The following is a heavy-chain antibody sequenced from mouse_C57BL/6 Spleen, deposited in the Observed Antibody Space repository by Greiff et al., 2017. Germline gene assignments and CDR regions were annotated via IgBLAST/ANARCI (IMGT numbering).Heavy chain of an antibody. V-gene: IGHV1-62-2*01. Sequence: QVQPQQSGAELVKPGASVKLSCKASGYTFTEYTIHWVKQRSGQGLEWIGWFYPGSGSIKYNEKFKDKATLTADKSSSTVYMELSRLTSEDSAVYFCARHEEWSYDYGGGYAMDYWGQGTSVTVSS. J-gene: IGHJ4*01. CDR2: FYPGSGSI. CDR3: ARHEEWSYDYGGGYAMDY. D-gene: IGHD2-4*01. CDR1: GYTFTEYT.